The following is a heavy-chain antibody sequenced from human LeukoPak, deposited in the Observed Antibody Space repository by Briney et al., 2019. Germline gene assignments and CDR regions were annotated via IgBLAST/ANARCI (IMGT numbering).Heavy chain of an antibody. J-gene: IGHJ4*02. D-gene: IGHD3-22*01. V-gene: IGHV3-53*01. CDR3: ARDYYYSVDY. Sequence: GGSLRLSCAASGFTVSSNYMSWVRQAPGKGLEWVSVIYSGGSTYYADSVKGRFTISRDNAKSTIYLQMNSLRAEDTAVYYCARDYYYSVDYWGQGTLVTVSS. CDR1: GFTVSSNY. CDR2: IYSGGST.